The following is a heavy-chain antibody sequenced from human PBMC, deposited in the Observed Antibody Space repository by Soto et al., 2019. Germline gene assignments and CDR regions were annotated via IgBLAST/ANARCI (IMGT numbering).Heavy chain of an antibody. CDR1: GFTSWDYH. Sequence: PGGSLRLSCAASGFTSWDYHMSWIRQAPGKGLEWVSYISRSGSPIYYADSVKGRFTISRDNAENSLYLQMNSLRAEDTAVYYCARGGDMIVVVGYAFDIWGQGTMVTVSS. V-gene: IGHV3-11*01. CDR3: ARGGDMIVVVGYAFDI. J-gene: IGHJ3*02. D-gene: IGHD3-22*01. CDR2: ISRSGSPI.